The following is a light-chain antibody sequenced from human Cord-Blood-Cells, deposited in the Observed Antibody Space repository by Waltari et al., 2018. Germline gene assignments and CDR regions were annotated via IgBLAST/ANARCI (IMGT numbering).Light chain of an antibody. CDR2: AAS. CDR3: QQSYSTPLT. CDR1: QSISSY. J-gene: IGKJ4*01. V-gene: IGKV1-39*01. Sequence: DIQMTQSPSSLSASVGDRVTITCRASQSISSYLNWYQQKPGKAPKLLIYAASSLQSGVPPRFSGSGSGTDFTLNSSSLQPEDFATYYCQQSYSTPLTFGGGTKVEIK.